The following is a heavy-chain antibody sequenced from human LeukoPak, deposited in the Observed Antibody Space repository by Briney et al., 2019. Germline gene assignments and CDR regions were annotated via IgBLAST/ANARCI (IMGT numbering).Heavy chain of an antibody. J-gene: IGHJ4*02. D-gene: IGHD6-13*01. CDR3: ARQGYSSSWYEYYFDY. CDR2: INPNSGGI. CDR1: GYTFTGYY. Sequence: ASVKVSCKASGYTFTGYYMHWVRQAPGQGLEWMGWINPNSGGINYAQKFQGWVTMTRDTSISTAYMELSRLRSDDTAVYYCARQGYSSSWYEYYFDYWGQGTLVTVSS. V-gene: IGHV1-2*04.